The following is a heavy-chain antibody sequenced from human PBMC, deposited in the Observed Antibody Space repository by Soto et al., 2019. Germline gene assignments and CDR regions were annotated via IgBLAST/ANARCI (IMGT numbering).Heavy chain of an antibody. J-gene: IGHJ4*02. D-gene: IGHD5-18*01. CDR3: AREPNESYYFDY. Sequence: QVHLVQSGAEVKKPGASVKVSCKASGYTFTNYYIHWVRQAPGQGLEWLGIIRPSGGRTEYAQRVQGRVTMTRDTSTSTVYMELTSLTSEDTAVYYCAREPNESYYFDYWGQVTLVTVSS. CDR2: IRPSGGRT. CDR1: GYTFTNYY. V-gene: IGHV1-46*01.